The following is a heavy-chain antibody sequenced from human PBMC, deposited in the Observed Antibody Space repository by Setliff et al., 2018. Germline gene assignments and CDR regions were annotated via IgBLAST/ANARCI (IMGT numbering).Heavy chain of an antibody. Sequence: SETLSLTCTVSGGSISSGSNYWSWIRQPAGRGLEWIGHIDPSGNTNYHPSLKSRVTISVDTSKNQFSLKLSSVTAADTAVYYCARWRVRDSGYYPRLSYMDVWGKGTTVTVSS. J-gene: IGHJ6*03. D-gene: IGHD3-22*01. CDR3: ARWRVRDSGYYPRLSYMDV. V-gene: IGHV4-61*09. CDR2: IDPSGNT. CDR1: GGSISSGSNY.